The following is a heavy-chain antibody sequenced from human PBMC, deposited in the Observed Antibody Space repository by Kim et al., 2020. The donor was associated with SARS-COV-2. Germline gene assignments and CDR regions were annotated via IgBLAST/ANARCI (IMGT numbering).Heavy chain of an antibody. Sequence: SETLSLTCAVYGGSFSGYYWSWIRQPPGKGLEWIGEINHSGSTNYNPSLKSRVTISVDTSKNQFSLKLSSVTAADTAVYYCARAHDFAYYYYYMDVWGKGTTVTVSS. CDR1: GGSFSGYY. D-gene: IGHD3-3*01. V-gene: IGHV4-34*01. CDR2: INHSGST. CDR3: ARAHDFAYYYYYMDV. J-gene: IGHJ6*03.